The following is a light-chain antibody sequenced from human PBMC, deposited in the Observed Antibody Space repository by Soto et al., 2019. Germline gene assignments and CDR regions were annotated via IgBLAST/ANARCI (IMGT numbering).Light chain of an antibody. Sequence: QSVLTQPASVSGSPGQSITISCTGTSSDIGGYNYVSWYQQYPGKAPKVMIYDVSNRPSGASNRFSGSKSGNTASLTISGLQAEDEADYYCSSYTSTYTLLFGGGTKLTVL. J-gene: IGLJ2*01. CDR1: SSDIGGYNY. CDR3: SSYTSTYTLL. CDR2: DVS. V-gene: IGLV2-14*01.